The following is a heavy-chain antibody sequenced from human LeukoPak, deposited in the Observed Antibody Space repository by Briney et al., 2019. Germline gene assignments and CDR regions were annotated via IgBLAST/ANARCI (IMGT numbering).Heavy chain of an antibody. CDR1: GCTFTSYG. J-gene: IGHJ4*02. CDR2: ISAYNGNT. D-gene: IGHD2-15*01. V-gene: IGHV1-18*01. Sequence: GASVKVSCKASGCTFTSYGISWVRQAPGQGLEWMGWISAYNGNTNYAQKLQGRVTMTTDTSTSTAYMELRRLRSDDTAVYYCAREGYCSGGSCYSGVPDYWGQGTLVTVSS. CDR3: AREGYCSGGSCYSGVPDY.